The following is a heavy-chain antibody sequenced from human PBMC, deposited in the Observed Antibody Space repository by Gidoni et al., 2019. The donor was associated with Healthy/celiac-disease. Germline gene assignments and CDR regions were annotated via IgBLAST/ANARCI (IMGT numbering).Heavy chain of an antibody. Sequence: QVQLVQSGAEVKKPGSSVTVSCKASVGTFSIYALSWVRQAPGQGLEWMGGIIPIFGTANYAQKFQGRVTITADESTSTAYMELSSLRSEDTAVYYCARGRDRTMVRGATNWFDPWGQGTLVTVSS. J-gene: IGHJ5*02. CDR3: ARGRDRTMVRGATNWFDP. V-gene: IGHV1-69*01. D-gene: IGHD3-10*01. CDR1: VGTFSIYA. CDR2: IIPIFGTA.